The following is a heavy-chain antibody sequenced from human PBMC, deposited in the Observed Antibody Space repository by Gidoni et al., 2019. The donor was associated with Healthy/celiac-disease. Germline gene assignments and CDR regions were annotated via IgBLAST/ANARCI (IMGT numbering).Heavy chain of an antibody. CDR3: AREEWDSSGYYPLDY. D-gene: IGHD3-22*01. J-gene: IGHJ4*02. CDR1: GFPFSSYW. V-gene: IGHV3-7*03. Sequence: LVQSGGSLRLSCAASGFPFSSYWMSWVRQAPGKGLEWVANIKQDGSEKYYVDSVKGRFTISRDNAKNSLYLQMNSLRAEDTAVYYCAREEWDSSGYYPLDYWGQGTLVTVSS. CDR2: IKQDGSEK.